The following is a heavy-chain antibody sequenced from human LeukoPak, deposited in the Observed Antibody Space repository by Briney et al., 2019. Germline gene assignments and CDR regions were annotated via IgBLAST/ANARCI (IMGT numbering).Heavy chain of an antibody. CDR3: ARRTPYEGSLDY. J-gene: IGHJ4*02. V-gene: IGHV4-39*07. CDR1: GGSISSSSYY. CDR2: IYYSGST. D-gene: IGHD1-14*01. Sequence: PSETLSLTCTVSGGSISSSSYYWGWIRQPPGKGLEWIGGIYYSGSTYYNPSLKSRVTISVDTSKNQFSLKLSSVTAADTAVYYCARRTPYEGSLDYWGQGTLVTVSS.